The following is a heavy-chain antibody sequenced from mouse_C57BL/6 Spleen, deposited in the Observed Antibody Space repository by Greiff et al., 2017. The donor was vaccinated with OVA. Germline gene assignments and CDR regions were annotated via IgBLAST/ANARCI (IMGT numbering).Heavy chain of an antibody. J-gene: IGHJ2*01. V-gene: IGHV1-69*01. D-gene: IGHD3-3*01. Sequence: VKLMESGAELVMPGASVKLSCKASGYTFTSYWMHWVKQRPGQGLEWIGEIDPSDSYTNYNQKFKGKSTLTVDKSSSTAYMQLSSLTSEDSAVYYCAKTGWDRAFDYWGQGTTRTVSS. CDR3: AKTGWDRAFDY. CDR1: GYTFTSYW. CDR2: IDPSDSYT.